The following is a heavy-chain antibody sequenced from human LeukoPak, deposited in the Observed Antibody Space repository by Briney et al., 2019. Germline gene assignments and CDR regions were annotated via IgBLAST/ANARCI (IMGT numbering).Heavy chain of an antibody. Sequence: ASVKVSCKASGYTFTSYGISWVRQAPGQGLEWMGWISAYNGNTNYAQKLQGRVTMTTDTSTSTAYMELSRLRSDDTAVYYCAKGDRGSSGYYLFGYWGQGTLVTVSS. CDR2: ISAYNGNT. CDR1: GYTFTSYG. D-gene: IGHD3-22*01. V-gene: IGHV1-18*01. J-gene: IGHJ4*02. CDR3: AKGDRGSSGYYLFGY.